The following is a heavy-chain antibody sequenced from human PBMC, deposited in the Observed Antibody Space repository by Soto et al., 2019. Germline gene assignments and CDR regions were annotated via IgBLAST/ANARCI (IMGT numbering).Heavy chain of an antibody. CDR3: ARGGRPFLRVFFDF. CDR2: INHSGST. J-gene: IGHJ4*02. Sequence: QVQLQQWGAGLLKPSETLSLTCGIYGGSFSGYFWSWIRQPPGKGLEWSGEINHSGSTTYNPSLKSRVTISVDTSTIQFSLNLNSVTAADTAVYYCARGGRPFLRVFFDFWGQGTLVTVSS. CDR1: GGSFSGYF. D-gene: IGHD6-13*01. V-gene: IGHV4-34*01.